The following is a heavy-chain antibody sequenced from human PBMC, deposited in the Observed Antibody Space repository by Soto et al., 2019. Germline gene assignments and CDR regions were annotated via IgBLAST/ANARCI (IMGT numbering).Heavy chain of an antibody. CDR3: AKLGGGFFGVLHYFDP. Sequence: GGSLRLSCAASGFTFSTHVLSWVRQAPGKGLEWVSGITGSGDNTYYADSVKGRFTISRDNSKNTLYLQMNGLRAEDTAIYYCAKLGGGFFGVLHYFDPWGQGTLVTVSS. CDR1: GFTFSTHV. D-gene: IGHD3-3*01. CDR2: ITGSGDNT. V-gene: IGHV3-23*01. J-gene: IGHJ5*02.